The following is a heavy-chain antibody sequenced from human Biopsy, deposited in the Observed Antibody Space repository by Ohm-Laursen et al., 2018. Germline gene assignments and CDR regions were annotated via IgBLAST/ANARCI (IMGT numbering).Heavy chain of an antibody. CDR1: GDSITRSY. CDR2: VFDRGTT. Sequence: SETLSLTCTLPGDSITRSYWGWIRQSPGKGLEWIGHVFDRGTTNYNPSVRSRVTMSEDTSKKQFSLKMTSVTAADTAVYYCARDYDTSGYYYVSWGQGTLVTVSS. V-gene: IGHV4-59*08. CDR3: ARDYDTSGYYYVS. J-gene: IGHJ5*02. D-gene: IGHD3-22*01.